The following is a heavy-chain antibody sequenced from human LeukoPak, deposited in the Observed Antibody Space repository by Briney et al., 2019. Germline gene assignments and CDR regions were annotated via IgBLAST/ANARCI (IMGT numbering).Heavy chain of an antibody. CDR3: ARGAGYNYPYYFDY. V-gene: IGHV3-53*01. Sequence: GGSLRLSCAASGFTVSSNYMNWVRQAPGKGLEWVSVIYGGGNIYYADSVKGRFTISRDNSKNTLYLQMNSLRAEDTAIYYCARGAGYNYPYYFDYWGQGTLVTVSS. CDR1: GFTVSSNY. D-gene: IGHD5-24*01. CDR2: IYGGGNI. J-gene: IGHJ4*02.